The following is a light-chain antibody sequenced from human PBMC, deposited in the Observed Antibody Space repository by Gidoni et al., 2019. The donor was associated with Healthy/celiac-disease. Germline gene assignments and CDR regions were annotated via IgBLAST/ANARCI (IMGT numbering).Light chain of an antibody. V-gene: IGKV1-39*01. CDR2: AAS. Sequence: DIQMTQSPSSLSASVGDRVTITCRASQSISIYLNWYQQKTGTSHNLLIYAASSLQSGFPSRFSGSGSGTDFTLKISSLQHEDFATYYCKQSYSTPRTFGGGTKVEIK. CDR3: KQSYSTPRT. J-gene: IGKJ4*01. CDR1: QSISIY.